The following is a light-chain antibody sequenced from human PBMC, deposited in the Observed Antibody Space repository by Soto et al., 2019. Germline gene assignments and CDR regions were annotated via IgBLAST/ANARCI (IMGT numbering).Light chain of an antibody. CDR2: EVT. Sequence: QSVLTQPPSASGSPGQSVTISCTGTSSDVGGYDYVSWYQQHPGKAPKVMIYEVTKRPSGVPDRFSGSKSGNTASLTVSGLQADDEADYYCSSYAGNTNFLFGGGTQLTVL. CDR1: SSDVGGYDY. J-gene: IGLJ2*01. CDR3: SSYAGNTNFL. V-gene: IGLV2-8*01.